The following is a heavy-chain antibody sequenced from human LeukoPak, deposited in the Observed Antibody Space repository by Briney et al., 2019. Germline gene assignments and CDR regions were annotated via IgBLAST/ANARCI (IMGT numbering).Heavy chain of an antibody. Sequence: PGGSLRLSCAASGFTFSSYAMSWVRQAPGKGLEWVSVISDDGGTTFYADAVKGRFTISRDNAKNSLYLQMNSLRAEDTAVYYCARTGSLTVTREYNWFDPWGQGTLVTVSS. J-gene: IGHJ5*02. D-gene: IGHD4-17*01. CDR3: ARTGSLTVTREYNWFDP. CDR1: GFTFSSYA. CDR2: ISDDGGTT. V-gene: IGHV3-23*01.